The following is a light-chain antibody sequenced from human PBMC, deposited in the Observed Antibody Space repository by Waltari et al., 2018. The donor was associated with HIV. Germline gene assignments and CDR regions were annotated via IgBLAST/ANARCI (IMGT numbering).Light chain of an antibody. CDR1: SSNIGANYD. CDR3: QSYDSSLSGWV. Sequence: QSVLTQPPSVSGAPGQRVTISCAGSSSNIGANYDVHWYQHLPGTAPKLLIYGNIDRPSGVPDRFSASKSVTSASLAITGLQADDEADYYCQSYDSSLSGWVFGGGTKLTV. V-gene: IGLV1-40*01. J-gene: IGLJ3*02. CDR2: GNI.